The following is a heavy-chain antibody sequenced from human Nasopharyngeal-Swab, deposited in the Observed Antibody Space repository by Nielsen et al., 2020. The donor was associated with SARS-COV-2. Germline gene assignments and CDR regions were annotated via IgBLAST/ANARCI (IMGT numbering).Heavy chain of an antibody. J-gene: IGHJ4*02. D-gene: IGHD2-2*01. Sequence: GGSLRLSCAASGFTFNKYNFNWVRQAPGKGLEWVSAISGSGGSTYYADSVKGRFTISRDNSKNTLYLQMNSLRAEDTAVYYCAKEVDYCSSTSCHEPYFDYWGQGTLVTVSS. CDR1: GFTFNKYN. V-gene: IGHV3-23*01. CDR3: AKEVDYCSSTSCHEPYFDY. CDR2: ISGSGGST.